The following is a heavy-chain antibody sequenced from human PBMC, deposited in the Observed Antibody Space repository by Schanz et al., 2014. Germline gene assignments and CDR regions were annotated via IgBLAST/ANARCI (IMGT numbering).Heavy chain of an antibody. D-gene: IGHD5-18*01. CDR3: TRGGYSYALSAFDI. J-gene: IGHJ3*02. CDR1: GCTFNSYT. Sequence: QVQLVQSGAEVKKPGSSMKVSCKASGCTFNSYTINWVRQAPGQGLEWMGRIIPILGIANYAQKFQGRVTITADRSTSTAYMELRSLRSDDTALYYCTRGGYSYALSAFDIWGQGTMVTVSS. CDR2: IIPILGIA. V-gene: IGHV1-69*04.